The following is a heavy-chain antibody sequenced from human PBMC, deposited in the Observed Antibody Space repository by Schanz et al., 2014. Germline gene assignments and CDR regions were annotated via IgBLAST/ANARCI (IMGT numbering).Heavy chain of an antibody. Sequence: QIQLVQSGPEVKKPGASVRVSCKASGYTFTTYAMSWVRQAPGQGLEWVGWISVYTGNTKYGQKVQGRVTMTADTSTNTAYMELRSLRSEDTAVYYCAKDSTHIDIVLVPTAIDYWGQGTLVTVSS. J-gene: IGHJ4*02. CDR2: ISVYTGNT. CDR3: AKDSTHIDIVLVPTAIDY. D-gene: IGHD2-2*01. CDR1: GYTFTTYA. V-gene: IGHV1-18*01.